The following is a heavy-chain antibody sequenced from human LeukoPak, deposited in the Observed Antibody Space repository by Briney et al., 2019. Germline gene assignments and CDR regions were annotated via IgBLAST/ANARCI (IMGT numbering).Heavy chain of an antibody. CDR2: INHSGST. V-gene: IGHV4-34*01. CDR1: GGSFSGYY. J-gene: IGHJ4*02. Sequence: KPSETLSLTCAVHGGSFSGYYWSWIRQPPGKGLEWIGEINHSGSTNYNPSLKSRVTISVDTSKNQFSLKLSSVTAADTAVYYCARGVSPDYWGQGTLVTVSS. CDR3: ARGVSPDY.